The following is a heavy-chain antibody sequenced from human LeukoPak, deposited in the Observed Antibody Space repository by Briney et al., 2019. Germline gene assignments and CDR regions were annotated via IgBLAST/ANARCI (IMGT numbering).Heavy chain of an antibody. Sequence: GGSLRLSCAASGFTFSSYAMSWVRQAPGKGLEWVSAISGSSGSTYYADSVKGRFTISRDNSKDTLYLQMNSLRAEDTAVYYCAKSAPLPQQWLPRHWGQGTLVTVSS. J-gene: IGHJ4*02. CDR2: ISGSSGST. D-gene: IGHD6-19*01. CDR1: GFTFSSYA. CDR3: AKSAPLPQQWLPRH. V-gene: IGHV3-23*01.